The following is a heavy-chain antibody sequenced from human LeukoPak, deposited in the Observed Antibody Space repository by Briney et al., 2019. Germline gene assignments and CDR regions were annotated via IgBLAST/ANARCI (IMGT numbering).Heavy chain of an antibody. Sequence: SETLSLTCTVSGGSITSYYWSWIRQPAGKGLEWIGRIYTSGSTNYNPSLRSRVTISVDTSKNQFSLKLSSVTAADTAVYYCARGGTTVTPGLLWFDPWGQGTLVTVSS. J-gene: IGHJ5*02. CDR2: IYTSGST. V-gene: IGHV4-4*07. CDR3: ARGGTTVTPGLLWFDP. D-gene: IGHD4-17*01. CDR1: GGSITSYY.